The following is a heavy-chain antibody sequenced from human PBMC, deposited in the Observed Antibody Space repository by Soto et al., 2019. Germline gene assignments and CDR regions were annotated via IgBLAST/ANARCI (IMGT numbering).Heavy chain of an antibody. D-gene: IGHD1-26*01. CDR1: GYSSTSYW. CDR3: ARQYSGSYWDYYYYGMDV. J-gene: IGHJ6*02. V-gene: IGHV5-51*01. CDR2: IYPGDSDT. Sequence: GESLKISCKGSGYSSTSYWIGWVRQMPGKGLEWMGIIYPGDSDTRYSPSFQGQVTISADKSISTAYLQWSSLKASDTAMYYCARQYSGSYWDYYYYGMDVWGQGTTVTVSS.